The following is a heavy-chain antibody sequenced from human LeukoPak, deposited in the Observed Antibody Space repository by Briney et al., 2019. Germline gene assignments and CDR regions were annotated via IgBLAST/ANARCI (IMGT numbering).Heavy chain of an antibody. CDR2: MNPNSGNT. J-gene: IGHJ4*02. CDR3: ARPASDNGGFDF. Sequence: ASVKVSCKASGGTFSSYDINWVRQATGQGLEWMGWMNPNSGNTGYAQKFQGRVTITRNNAISTAYMELSSLRSEDTAIYYCARPASDNGGFDFWGQGAQVTVSS. V-gene: IGHV1-8*03. D-gene: IGHD4-23*01. CDR1: GGTFSSYD.